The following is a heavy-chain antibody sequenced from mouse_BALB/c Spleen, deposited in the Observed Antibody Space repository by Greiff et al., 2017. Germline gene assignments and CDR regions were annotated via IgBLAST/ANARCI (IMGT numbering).Heavy chain of an antibody. CDR2: IDPANGNT. V-gene: IGHV14-3*02. Sequence: VQLQQSGAELVKPGASVKLSCTASGFNIKDTYMHWVKQRPEQGLEWIGRIDPANGNTKYDPKFQGKATITADTSSNTAYLQLSSLTSEDTAVYYCASGEITTGFAYWGQGTLVTVSA. CDR3: ASGEITTGFAY. D-gene: IGHD2-4*01. J-gene: IGHJ3*01. CDR1: GFNIKDTY.